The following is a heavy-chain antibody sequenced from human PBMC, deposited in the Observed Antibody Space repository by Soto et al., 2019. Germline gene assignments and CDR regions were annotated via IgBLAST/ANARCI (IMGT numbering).Heavy chain of an antibody. CDR1: GASITYGAYS. V-gene: IGHV4-30-2*01. CDR3: ERGGGFDSFDY. D-gene: IGHD3-10*01. J-gene: IGHJ4*02. CDR2: INHLETT. Sequence: SSETLSLTCTVSGASITYGAYSWSWIRQTPGKGLEWIGYINHLETTFYDPSFESRLTLSIDRTKNQFSLNLKSMSAADRAVYFCERGGGFDSFDYWGQGILVTVSS.